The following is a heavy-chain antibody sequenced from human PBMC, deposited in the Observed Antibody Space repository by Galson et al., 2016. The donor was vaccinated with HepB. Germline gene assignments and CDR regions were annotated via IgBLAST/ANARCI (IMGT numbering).Heavy chain of an antibody. V-gene: IGHV3-7*02. CDR1: GFTFTNYW. Sequence: SLRLSCAASGFTFTNYWMNWVRQTPGKGLEWVANVSPNGGEECYVDSVKGRFTISRDNAGTSLFLQMDSLRVDDTAVYYCAATTVGSGGTRRFDHWGHGILVTVSS. CDR3: AATTVGSGGTRRFDH. D-gene: IGHD4-11*01. J-gene: IGHJ4*01. CDR2: VSPNGGEE.